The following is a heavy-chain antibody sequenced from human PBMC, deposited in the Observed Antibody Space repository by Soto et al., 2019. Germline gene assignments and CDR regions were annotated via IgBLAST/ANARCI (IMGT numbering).Heavy chain of an antibody. CDR3: ARQDIVGVKFDY. V-gene: IGHV4-39*01. CDR2: IYYSGST. J-gene: IGHJ4*02. Sequence: QLQLQESGPGLVKPSETLSLTCTVSGGSISSSSYYWGWIRQPPGKGLEWIGSIYYSGSTYYNPSLKSRVTISVDTSKNQFSLKLSSVTAADTAVYYCARQDIVGVKFDYWGQGTLVTVSS. D-gene: IGHD2-2*01. CDR1: GGSISSSSYY.